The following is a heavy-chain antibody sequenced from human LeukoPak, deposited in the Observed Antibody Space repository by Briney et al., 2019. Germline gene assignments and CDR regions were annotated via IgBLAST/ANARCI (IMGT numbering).Heavy chain of an antibody. Sequence: GGSLRLSCAASGFTFGNYAMNWVRQAPGKGTEGVSTVSGDVDTTFYADSVKGRFTISRDNSKNTLFLQMNSLRAEDTALYYCAKDVGYCSVGSCYGFDFWGQGALVTVSS. V-gene: IGHV3-23*01. CDR1: GFTFGNYA. D-gene: IGHD2-15*01. CDR2: VSGDVDTT. CDR3: AKDVGYCSVGSCYGFDF. J-gene: IGHJ5*01.